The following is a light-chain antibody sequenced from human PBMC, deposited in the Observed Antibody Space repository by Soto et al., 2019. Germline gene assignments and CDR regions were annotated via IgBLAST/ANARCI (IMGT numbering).Light chain of an antibody. CDR3: SSYTTTGTWV. CDR2: EVT. Sequence: QSALTQPRSVSGSPGQSVTISCTGSSTDVGRYNFVSWYQLHPGKAPKLMIYEVTNRPSGVSTRFSGSKSGNTASLTISGLQAEDEADFFCSSYTTTGTWVFGGGTK. V-gene: IGLV2-14*01. CDR1: STDVGRYNF. J-gene: IGLJ3*02.